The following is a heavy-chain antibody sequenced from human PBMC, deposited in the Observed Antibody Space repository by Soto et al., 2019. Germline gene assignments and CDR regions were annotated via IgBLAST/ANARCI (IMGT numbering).Heavy chain of an antibody. Sequence: GSLRLSCAASGFTVSSNYMGWVRQAPVKGLAWVSVIYSGGSTYYADSVKGRFTMSRDNSKNTLYLQMNSLRAEDTAVYYCARGEIYGGNSFQGMDVFGQGTTVTFCS. CDR1: GFTVSSNY. CDR3: ARGEIYGGNSFQGMDV. J-gene: IGHJ6*02. CDR2: IYSGGST. V-gene: IGHV3-53*01. D-gene: IGHD4-17*01.